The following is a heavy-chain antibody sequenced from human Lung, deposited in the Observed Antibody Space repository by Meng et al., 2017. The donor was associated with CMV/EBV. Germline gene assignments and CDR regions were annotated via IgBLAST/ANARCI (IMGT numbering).Heavy chain of an antibody. Sequence: SETLSLTCRVYGGSIIGYFWSWIRQPPGKGLEWIGEISHAGTTNYNPSLKSRVSLSLDMSKHQFSLNLSSLTAADTAVYYCARVSSVSSSSLWGQGTLVTGSS. CDR3: ARVSSVSSSSL. D-gene: IGHD6-6*01. CDR2: ISHAGTT. J-gene: IGHJ4*02. V-gene: IGHV4-34*01. CDR1: GGSIIGYF.